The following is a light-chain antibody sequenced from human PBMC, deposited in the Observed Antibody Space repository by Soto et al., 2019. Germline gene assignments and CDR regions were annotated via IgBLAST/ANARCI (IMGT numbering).Light chain of an antibody. J-gene: IGKJ1*01. CDR3: QQYNSYSWT. Sequence: DIQMTQSPSTMSASVGDRVTITCRASQSISSWLAWYQQKPGKAPKLLIYKASSLESGVPSRFSGSGSGTEFTHTISSLQPDDFATYYCQQYNSYSWTLGQGTKVEIK. V-gene: IGKV1-5*03. CDR2: KAS. CDR1: QSISSW.